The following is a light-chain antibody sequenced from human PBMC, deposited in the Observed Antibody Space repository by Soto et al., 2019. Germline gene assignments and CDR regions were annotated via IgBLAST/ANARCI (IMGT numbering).Light chain of an antibody. CDR1: SSNIGAGYD. CDR3: HSYDSSLSGSGV. Sequence: QSVLTQPPSVSGAPGQRVTISCTGSSSNIGAGYDVHWYQQLPGTAPKLLIYGNNNRPSGVPDRFSGSKSGTSASLAITGLQAEDEGDYSCHSYDSSLSGSGVFGGGTKLTVL. CDR2: GNN. V-gene: IGLV1-40*01. J-gene: IGLJ2*01.